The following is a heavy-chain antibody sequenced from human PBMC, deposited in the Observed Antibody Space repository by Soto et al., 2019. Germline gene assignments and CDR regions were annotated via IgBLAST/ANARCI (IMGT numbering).Heavy chain of an antibody. CDR3: ARVPSP. Sequence: SETKSVTCAVSGGSISSVGCSWSWIKKPPGKGLEWIGYIYHSGSTYYNPSLKSRVTISVDRSKNQFSLKLTSVTAADTAVYYCARVPSPWGQGTLVTVSS. V-gene: IGHV4-30-2*01. J-gene: IGHJ5*02. CDR2: IYHSGST. CDR1: GGSISSVGCS.